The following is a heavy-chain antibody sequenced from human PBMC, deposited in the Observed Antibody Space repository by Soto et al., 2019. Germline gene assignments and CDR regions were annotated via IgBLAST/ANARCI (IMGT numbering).Heavy chain of an antibody. CDR2: ISYDGSNK. CDR3: AREPTYYDFWSGYLGHTPYGMDV. Sequence: GGSLRLSCAASGFTFSSYGMHWVRQAPGKGLEWVAVISYDGSNKYYADSVKGRFTISRDNSKNTLYLQMNSLRAEDTAVYYCAREPTYYDFWSGYLGHTPYGMDVWGQGTTVTVSS. CDR1: GFTFSSYG. D-gene: IGHD3-3*01. V-gene: IGHV3-30*03. J-gene: IGHJ6*02.